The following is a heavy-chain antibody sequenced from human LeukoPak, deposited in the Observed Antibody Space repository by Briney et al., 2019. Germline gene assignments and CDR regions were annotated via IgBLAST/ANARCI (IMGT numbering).Heavy chain of an antibody. CDR1: GGTFSSYA. CDR3: ARGSAQIMITFGGVIVSPPGN. Sequence: AASVKVSCKASGGTFSSYAISWVRQAPGQGLEWMGGIIPIFGTANYAQKFQGRVTITADKSTSTAYMELSSLRSEDTAMYYCARGSAQIMITFGGVIVSPPGNWGQGTLVTVSS. V-gene: IGHV1-69*06. J-gene: IGHJ4*02. CDR2: IIPIFGTA. D-gene: IGHD3-16*02.